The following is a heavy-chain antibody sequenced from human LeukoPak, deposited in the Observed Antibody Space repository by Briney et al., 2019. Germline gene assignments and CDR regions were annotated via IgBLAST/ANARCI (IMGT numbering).Heavy chain of an antibody. Sequence: ASVKVSCKASGYTFTGYYMHWVRQAPGQGLEWMGWINTNTGNPTYAQGFTGRFVFSLDTSVSTAYLQISSLKAEDTAVYYCARVYYDFWSGPQRMDVWGQGTTVTVSS. CDR2: INTNTGNP. CDR3: ARVYYDFWSGPQRMDV. D-gene: IGHD3-3*01. V-gene: IGHV7-4-1*02. CDR1: GYTFTGYY. J-gene: IGHJ6*02.